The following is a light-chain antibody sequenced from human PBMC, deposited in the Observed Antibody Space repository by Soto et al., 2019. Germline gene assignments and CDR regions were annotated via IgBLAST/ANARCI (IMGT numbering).Light chain of an antibody. CDR2: WAS. J-gene: IGKJ1*01. CDR3: HQYLSAPWT. Sequence: DIVMTQSPDSLAVSLGERATINCESSQTILYSSNNNNYLAWYQQKPGQPPKLLIYWASTRESGVPDRFSGSGSGTDFTLTISSLQAEAVAVYYCHQYLSAPWTFGQGTKVEIK. V-gene: IGKV4-1*01. CDR1: QTILYSSNNNNY.